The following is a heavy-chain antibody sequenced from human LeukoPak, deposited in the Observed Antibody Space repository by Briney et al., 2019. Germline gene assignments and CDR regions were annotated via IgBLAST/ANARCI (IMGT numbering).Heavy chain of an antibody. CDR2: VYYSGST. J-gene: IGHJ3*02. D-gene: IGHD3-22*01. CDR3: ARQRITMIVVEGGAFDI. CDR1: GDSISDYY. Sequence: SETLSLTCTVSGDSISDYYWTWIRQPPGKGLEWIGYVYYSGSTNYNPSLKSRVTISVDTSKNQFSLKLSSVTAADTAVYYCARQRITMIVVEGGAFDIWGQGTMVTVSS. V-gene: IGHV4-59*08.